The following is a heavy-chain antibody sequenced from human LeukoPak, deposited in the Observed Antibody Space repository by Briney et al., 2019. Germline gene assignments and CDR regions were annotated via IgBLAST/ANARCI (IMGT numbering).Heavy chain of an antibody. J-gene: IGHJ4*02. V-gene: IGHV4-34*01. D-gene: IGHD5-24*01. CDR1: SGSFSGYY. Sequence: SETLSLTCAVYSGSFSGYYWSWIRQPPGKGLEWIGEIYHSGSTNYNPSLKSRVTISVDKSKNQFSLKLSSVTAADTAVYYCARGRRDGYNLAYFDKWGQGTLVTVSS. CDR3: ARGRRDGYNLAYFDK. CDR2: IYHSGST.